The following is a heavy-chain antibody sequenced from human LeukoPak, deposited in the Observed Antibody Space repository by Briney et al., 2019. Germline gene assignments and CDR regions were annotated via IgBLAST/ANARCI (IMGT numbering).Heavy chain of an antibody. CDR2: IIPRVDIT. CDR1: AGTFGSDI. Sequence: SVKVSCKASAGTFGSDIINWVRQAPGQGLEWMGRIIPRVDITNYAQKFQDRVTITANRSTSTVYMELSTLRSDDTAVYYCATARMHDYWGQGTQVTVSS. V-gene: IGHV1-69*02. CDR3: ATARMHDY. J-gene: IGHJ4*02. D-gene: IGHD5-24*01.